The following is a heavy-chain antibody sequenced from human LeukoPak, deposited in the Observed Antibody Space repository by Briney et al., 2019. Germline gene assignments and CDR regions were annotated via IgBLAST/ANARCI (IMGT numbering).Heavy chain of an antibody. D-gene: IGHD6-19*01. Sequence: GGSLRLSCAASGLTVSSNYMTWVRQAPGKGLEWVSVIYSGGSTYYADSVKGRFTISRDNAKNSLYLQMNSLRAEDTALYYCAKDIAVAGNYYYGMDVWGQGTTVTVSS. J-gene: IGHJ6*02. V-gene: IGHV3-53*05. CDR1: GLTVSSNY. CDR3: AKDIAVAGNYYYGMDV. CDR2: IYSGGST.